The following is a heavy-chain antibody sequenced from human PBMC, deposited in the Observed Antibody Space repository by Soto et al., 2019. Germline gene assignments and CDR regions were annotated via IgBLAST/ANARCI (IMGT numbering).Heavy chain of an antibody. CDR2: IIPIFGTA. CDR1: GGTFSSYA. J-gene: IGHJ6*02. D-gene: IGHD3-3*01. CDR3: ARGNFWSGYSHPPPYYGMDV. V-gene: IGHV1-69*13. Sequence: GASVKVSCKASGGTFSSYAISWVRQAPGQGLEWMGGIIPIFGTANYAQKFQGRVTITADESTSTAYMELSSLRSEDTAVYYCARGNFWSGYSHPPPYYGMDVWRQGTTVTVSS.